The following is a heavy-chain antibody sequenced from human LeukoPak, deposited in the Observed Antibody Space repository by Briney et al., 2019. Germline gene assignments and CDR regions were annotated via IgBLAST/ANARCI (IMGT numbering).Heavy chain of an antibody. CDR1: GYTFTSYG. CDR3: ARFYYDSSGYYYYYYGMDV. CDR2: ISAYNGNT. V-gene: IGHV1-18*01. Sequence: ASVKVSCKASGYTFTSYGISWVRQAPGQGLEWMGWISAYNGNTNYAQKLQGRVTMTTDTSTSTAYMELRSLRSDDTAVYYCARFYYDSSGYYYYYYGMDVWGQGTTVTVSS. J-gene: IGHJ6*02. D-gene: IGHD3-22*01.